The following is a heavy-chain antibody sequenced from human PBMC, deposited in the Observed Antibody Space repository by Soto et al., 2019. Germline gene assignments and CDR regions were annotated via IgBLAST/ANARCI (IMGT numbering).Heavy chain of an antibody. V-gene: IGHV4-39*01. J-gene: IGHJ4*02. CDR3: AKMDDGYNPEYDY. Sequence: QLQLQESGPGLVKPSETLSLTCTVSGGSISSSSYYWGWIRQPPGKGLEWIGSIYYSGSTYYNPSLKSRVTISVDTSKNQFSLKLSSVTAADTAVYYCAKMDDGYNPEYDYWGQGTLVTVSS. CDR2: IYYSGST. D-gene: IGHD5-12*01. CDR1: GGSISSSSYY.